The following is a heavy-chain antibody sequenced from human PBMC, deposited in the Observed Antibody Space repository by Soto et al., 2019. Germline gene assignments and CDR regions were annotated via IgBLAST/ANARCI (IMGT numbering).Heavy chain of an antibody. J-gene: IGHJ6*02. CDR2: IKSKTDGGTT. Sequence: EVQLVESGGGLIKPGGSLRLSCAASGFTFSNAWMNWVRQAPGKGLEWVGRIKSKTDGGTTDYAAPVKGRFTISRDDSKNTLYLQMNSLKTEDTSVYYCTTAAVHYYDGMDVWGQGTTVTVSS. V-gene: IGHV3-15*07. CDR3: TTAAVHYYDGMDV. CDR1: GFTFSNAW. D-gene: IGHD6-13*01.